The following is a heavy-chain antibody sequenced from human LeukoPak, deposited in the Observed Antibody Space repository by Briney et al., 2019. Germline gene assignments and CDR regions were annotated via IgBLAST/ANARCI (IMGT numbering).Heavy chain of an antibody. J-gene: IGHJ4*02. CDR3: ARDFSVAGSPPDY. V-gene: IGHV3-7*03. D-gene: IGHD6-19*01. CDR1: GFTFSSYW. CDR2: IKQDGSEK. Sequence: PGGSLRLSCAASGFTFSSYWMSWVRQAPGKGLECAADIKQDGSEKYYVDSVKGRFTISRDNAKNSLFLQMNSLRAEDTAVYYCARDFSVAGSPPDYWGQGTLVTVSS.